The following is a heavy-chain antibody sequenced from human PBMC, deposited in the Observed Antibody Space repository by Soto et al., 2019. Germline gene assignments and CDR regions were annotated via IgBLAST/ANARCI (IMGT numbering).Heavy chain of an antibody. CDR3: ARGKPWEYYDFWSGSRGMDV. D-gene: IGHD3-3*01. CDR1: GYTFTSYD. CDR2: MNPNSGNT. J-gene: IGHJ6*02. V-gene: IGHV1-8*01. Sequence: ASVKVSCKASGYTFTSYDINWVRQATGQGLEWMGWMNPNSGNTGYAQKFQGRVTMTRNTSISTAYMELSSLRSEDTAVYYCARGKPWEYYDFWSGSRGMDVWGQGTTVTVSS.